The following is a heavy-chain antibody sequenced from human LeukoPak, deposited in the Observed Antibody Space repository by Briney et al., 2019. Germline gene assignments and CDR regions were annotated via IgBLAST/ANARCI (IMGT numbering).Heavy chain of an antibody. V-gene: IGHV1-18*01. J-gene: IGHJ6*03. Sequence: ASVKVSCKASGYTFTSYGISWVRQAPGQGLEWMGWISAYNGNTNYAQKLQGRVTMTTDTSTSTAYMELRSLRSDDTAVYYCARDPGSWYSHYYYYYMDVWGKGTTVTVSS. CDR2: ISAYNGNT. D-gene: IGHD6-13*01. CDR3: ARDPGSWYSHYYYYYMDV. CDR1: GYTFTSYG.